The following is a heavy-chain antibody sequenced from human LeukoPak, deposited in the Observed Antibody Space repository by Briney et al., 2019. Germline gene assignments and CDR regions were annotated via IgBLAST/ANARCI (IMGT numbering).Heavy chain of an antibody. CDR3: ATFRDSSSWYPYFDY. D-gene: IGHD6-13*01. Sequence: PSETLSLTCTVSGGSISSGGYYWSWLRQHPGKGLEWIGYIYYSGSTYYNPSLKSRVTISVDTSKNQFSLKLSSVTAADTAVYYCATFRDSSSWYPYFDYWGQGTLVTVSS. CDR2: IYYSGST. J-gene: IGHJ4*02. CDR1: GGSISSGGYY. V-gene: IGHV4-31*03.